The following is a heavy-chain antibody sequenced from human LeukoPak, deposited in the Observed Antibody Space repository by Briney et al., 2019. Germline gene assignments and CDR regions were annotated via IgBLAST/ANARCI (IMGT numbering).Heavy chain of an antibody. V-gene: IGHV3-21*01. J-gene: IGHJ6*02. D-gene: IGHD2-2*01. CDR3: ARGSSTSSATFDYYYGMDV. Sequence: GGSLRLSCAASGFTFSSYSMNWVRQAPGKGLEWVSSISSSSSYIYYADSVEGRFTISRDNAKNSLYLQMNSLRAEDTAVYYCARGSSTSSATFDYYYGMDVWGQGTTVTVSS. CDR2: ISSSSSYI. CDR1: GFTFSSYS.